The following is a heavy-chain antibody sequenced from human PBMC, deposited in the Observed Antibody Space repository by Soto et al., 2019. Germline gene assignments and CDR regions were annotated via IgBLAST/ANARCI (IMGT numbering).Heavy chain of an antibody. J-gene: IGHJ4*02. CDR2: MQPSSGRT. D-gene: IGHD1-26*01. Sequence: GASVKVSCKASRYTFTAYDIYWVRQAPGQGLEWMGWMQPSSGRTGYAQKFQGRVTMTRDTSINTAYMELSSLTSDDTAFYYCARGVTAGVDYWGQGTLVTVSS. V-gene: IGHV1-8*02. CDR1: RYTFTAYD. CDR3: ARGVTAGVDY.